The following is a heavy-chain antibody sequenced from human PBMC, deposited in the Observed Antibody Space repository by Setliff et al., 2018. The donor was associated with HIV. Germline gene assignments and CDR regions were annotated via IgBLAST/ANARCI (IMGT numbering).Heavy chain of an antibody. CDR3: ASFFGDYGY. J-gene: IGHJ4*01. V-gene: IGHV3-74*01. CDR1: GFSFSSYW. D-gene: IGHD3-10*01. Sequence: SLRLSCAASGFSFSSYWMHWVRQAPGKGRVWVFGMNTDGSSTRYADSVKGRFTISRDNAKNMLYLQMNNLRVEDTAVYYCASFFGDYGYWGHGTQVTVSS. CDR2: MNTDGSST.